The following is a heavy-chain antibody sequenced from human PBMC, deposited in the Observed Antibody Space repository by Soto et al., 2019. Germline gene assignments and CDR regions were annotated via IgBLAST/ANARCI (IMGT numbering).Heavy chain of an antibody. V-gene: IGHV4-30-4*01. CDR2: IYYSGST. Sequence: QVQLQESGPGLVKPSQTLSLTCTVSGGSISSGDYYWSWIRQPPGKGLEWIGYIYYSGSTYYNPSLKSRVTISVDTSKNQFSLKLSSVTAADTAVYYCARGAEYDFWSVPLYYYYGMDVWGQGTTVTVSS. CDR1: GGSISSGDYY. D-gene: IGHD3-3*01. CDR3: ARGAEYDFWSVPLYYYYGMDV. J-gene: IGHJ6*02.